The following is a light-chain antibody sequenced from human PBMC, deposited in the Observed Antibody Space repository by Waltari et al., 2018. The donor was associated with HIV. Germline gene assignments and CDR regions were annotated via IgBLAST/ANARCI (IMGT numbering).Light chain of an antibody. CDR3: MQALQRIT. Sequence: DIVMTQSPLSLSVTAGEPASISCRSSQSLLHRNGYNYLDWYLQKPGQSPQLLIYLGSNRASGVTDRFSVSGSGTDFTLKISRVEAEDVGVYYCMQALQRITFGQGTRLEIK. CDR1: QSLLHRNGYNY. V-gene: IGKV2-28*01. J-gene: IGKJ5*01. CDR2: LGS.